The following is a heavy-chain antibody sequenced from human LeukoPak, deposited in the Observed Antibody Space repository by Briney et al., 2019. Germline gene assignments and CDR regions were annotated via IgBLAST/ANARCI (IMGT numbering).Heavy chain of an antibody. J-gene: IGHJ4*02. V-gene: IGHV3-73*01. D-gene: IGHD3-22*01. Sequence: GGSLRLSCAASGFTFSGSALHWVRQASGKGLEWVGRIRSTANGYATAYAASVKGRFTISRDDSKNTAYLQMDSLKTEDTAVYYCAKGSSTVMIVVVRYYFDYWGQGTLVTVSS. CDR2: IRSTANGYAT. CDR3: AKGSSTVMIVVVRYYFDY. CDR1: GFTFSGSA.